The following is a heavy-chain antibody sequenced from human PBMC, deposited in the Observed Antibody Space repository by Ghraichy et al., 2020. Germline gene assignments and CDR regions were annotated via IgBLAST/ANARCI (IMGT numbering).Heavy chain of an antibody. CDR3: ARLIGRRRWLQLREAGRPTDAFDI. CDR1: GGSFSGYY. J-gene: IGHJ3*02. Sequence: SETLSLTCAVYGGSFSGYYWSWIRQPPGKGLEWIGEINHSGSTNYNPSLKSRVTISVDTSKNQFSLKLSSVTAADTAVYYCARLIGRRRWLQLREAGRPTDAFDIWGQGTMVTVSS. V-gene: IGHV4-34*01. CDR2: INHSGST. D-gene: IGHD5-24*01.